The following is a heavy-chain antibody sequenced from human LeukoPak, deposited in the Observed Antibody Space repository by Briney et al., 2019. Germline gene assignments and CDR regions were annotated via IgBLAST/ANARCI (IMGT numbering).Heavy chain of an antibody. J-gene: IGHJ6*02. V-gene: IGHV3-48*04. CDR1: GFTFSSYS. Sequence: GGSLRLSCAASGFTFSSYSMNWVRQAPGKGLEWVSYISSSSSTIYYADSVKGRFTISRDNAKNSLYLQMNSLRAEDTAVYYCARDYGDYLGNYGMDVWGQGTTVTVSS. D-gene: IGHD4-17*01. CDR2: ISSSSSTI. CDR3: ARDYGDYLGNYGMDV.